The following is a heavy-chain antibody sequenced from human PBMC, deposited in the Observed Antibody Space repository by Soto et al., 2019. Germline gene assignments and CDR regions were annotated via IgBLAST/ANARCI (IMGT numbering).Heavy chain of an antibody. V-gene: IGHV3-23*01. CDR2: ISVSGDAT. Sequence: EQQLLESGGGSVQPGGSLRLSCAASGFTLSNYAVSWVRQAPGKGLEWVSTISVSGDATDYADSVEGRFTISRDNAKNTLYLEMNSLTVEDTALYYCAKAGTSCCYFYYMDVWGEGTAVSVSS. D-gene: IGHD2-2*01. J-gene: IGHJ6*03. CDR3: AKAGTSCCYFYYMDV. CDR1: GFTLSNYA.